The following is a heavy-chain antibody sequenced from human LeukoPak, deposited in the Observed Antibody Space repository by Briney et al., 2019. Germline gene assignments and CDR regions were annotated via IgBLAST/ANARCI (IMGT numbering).Heavy chain of an antibody. CDR2: ISWNSGSI. D-gene: IGHD1-26*01. CDR3: ATSRTVGGENFDY. Sequence: GGSLRLSCAASGFTFDDYAMHWVRQAPGKGLEWVSGISWNSGSIGYADSVKGRFTISRDNAKNSLYLQMNSLRAEDTALYYCATSRTVGGENFDYWGQGTLVTVSS. CDR1: GFTFDDYA. V-gene: IGHV3-9*01. J-gene: IGHJ4*02.